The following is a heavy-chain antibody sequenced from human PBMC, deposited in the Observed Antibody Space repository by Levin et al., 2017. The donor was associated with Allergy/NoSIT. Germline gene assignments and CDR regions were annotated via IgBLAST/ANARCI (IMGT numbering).Heavy chain of an antibody. CDR3: ATDDILRYLSLPGY. CDR2: IRSELYGGTT. J-gene: IGHJ4*02. V-gene: IGHV3-49*04. Sequence: TGGSLRLSCTGSGFPFGSYSITWVRQAPGKGLEWVGFIRSELYGGTTEYAASVKGRFTISRDDSNGIASLQMTSLKTEDTAIYYCATDDILRYLSLPGYWGQGTLVTVSA. CDR1: GFPFGSYS. D-gene: IGHD3-9*01.